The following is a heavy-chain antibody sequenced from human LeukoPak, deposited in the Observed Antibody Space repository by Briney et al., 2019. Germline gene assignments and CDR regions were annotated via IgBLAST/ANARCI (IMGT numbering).Heavy chain of an antibody. V-gene: IGHV5-51*01. Sequence: PGESLQISCKGSGYSFTSYWIGWVRQMPGKGLEWLGIIYPGDSDTRYSPSFQGQVTISADKSISTAYLQWSSLKASDTAMYYCARAPSYSSSWPYGMDVWGQGTTVTVSS. J-gene: IGHJ6*02. CDR3: ARAPSYSSSWPYGMDV. D-gene: IGHD6-13*01. CDR1: GYSFTSYW. CDR2: IYPGDSDT.